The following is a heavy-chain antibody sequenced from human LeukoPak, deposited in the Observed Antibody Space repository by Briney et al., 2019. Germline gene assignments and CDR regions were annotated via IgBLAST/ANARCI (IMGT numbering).Heavy chain of an antibody. Sequence: GGSLRLSCAASGFTFNNYAMTWVRQAPGKGLEWVSTIIGSGGSTDYADSVKGRFTISRDNSKDTLSLQMDSLRVEDTAVYYCATFCSGGDCYSFAPWGQGTLVTVSS. D-gene: IGHD2-15*01. CDR1: GFTFNNYA. CDR2: IIGSGGST. J-gene: IGHJ5*02. V-gene: IGHV3-23*01. CDR3: ATFCSGGDCYSFAP.